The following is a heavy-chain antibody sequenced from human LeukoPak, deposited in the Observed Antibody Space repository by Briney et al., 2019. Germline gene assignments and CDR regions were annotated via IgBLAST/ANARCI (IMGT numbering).Heavy chain of an antibody. D-gene: IGHD2-15*01. J-gene: IGHJ4*02. CDR3: ARESGGSWTNFDY. Sequence: PGGSLRLSCAASGFTFSDYYMSWIRQAPGKGLQWLAYISSRGSGTYYADAVKGRFTISRDNAKNSLYLHVSSQRGDDTAVYYCARESGGSWTNFDYWGQGTPVTVSS. V-gene: IGHV3-11*01. CDR1: GFTFSDYY. CDR2: ISSRGSGT.